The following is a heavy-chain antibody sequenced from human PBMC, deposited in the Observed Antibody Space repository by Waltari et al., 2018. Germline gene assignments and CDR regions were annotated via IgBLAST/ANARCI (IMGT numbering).Heavy chain of an antibody. CDR3: ARGGGLYYNDGSGPIDY. Sequence: QMVESGGGVVQPGRSLRLSCEVSGFTFSTYGMHWVRQAPGKGREWVAFFSFEGSEKKYGASLKGRLTIPRDNSRLFLQLNSLTALDTAMYCGARGGGLYYNDGSGPIDYWGQGTLVTVSS. V-gene: IGHV3-33*05. D-gene: IGHD3-22*01. CDR1: GFTFSTYG. CDR2: FSFEGSEK. J-gene: IGHJ4*02.